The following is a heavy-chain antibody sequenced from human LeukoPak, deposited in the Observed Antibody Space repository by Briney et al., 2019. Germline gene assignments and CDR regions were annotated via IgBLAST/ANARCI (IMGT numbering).Heavy chain of an antibody. D-gene: IGHD4-23*01. Sequence: SVKVSCKAPGGTFSSYAISWVRQAPGQGLEWMGGIIPIFGTANYAQKFQGRVTITADESTSTAYMELSSLRSEDTAVYYCAREDYGGNLFDYWGQGTLVTVSS. V-gene: IGHV1-69*13. CDR3: AREDYGGNLFDY. J-gene: IGHJ4*02. CDR2: IIPIFGTA. CDR1: GGTFSSYA.